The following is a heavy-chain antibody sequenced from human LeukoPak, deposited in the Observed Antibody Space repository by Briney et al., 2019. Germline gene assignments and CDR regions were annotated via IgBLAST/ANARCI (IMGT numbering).Heavy chain of an antibody. J-gene: IGHJ4*02. Sequence: GESLRLSCAASGFTFSSSAMSWVRQAPGKGLEWVSSISGSGGNRYYADSVKGRFTISRDNSKNTLFLQMNSLGAEDTATYFCAKIFGAAGLDYWGQGTLVTVSS. V-gene: IGHV3-23*01. D-gene: IGHD6-13*01. CDR2: ISGSGGNR. CDR3: AKIFGAAGLDY. CDR1: GFTFSSSA.